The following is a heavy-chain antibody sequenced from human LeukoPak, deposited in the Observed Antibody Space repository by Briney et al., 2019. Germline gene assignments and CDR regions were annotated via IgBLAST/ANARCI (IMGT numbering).Heavy chain of an antibody. CDR2: ISWNSGSI. D-gene: IGHD1-26*01. J-gene: IGHJ3*02. CDR1: GFTFDDYA. V-gene: IGHV3-9*03. CDR3: AKDLQWELLLAFDI. Sequence: GSSLRLSCAPPGFTFDDYAMHWVWQAPGKGLEWVSGISWNSGSIGYADSVKGRFTISRDNAKNSLYLQMNSLRAEDMALYYCAKDLQWELLLAFDIWGQGTMVTVSS.